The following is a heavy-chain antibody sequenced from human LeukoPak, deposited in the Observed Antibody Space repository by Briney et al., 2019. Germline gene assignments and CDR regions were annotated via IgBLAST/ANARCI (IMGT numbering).Heavy chain of an antibody. Sequence: GGSLRLSCAASGFTFTSYAMSWVRRAPGKGLEWVSAITGSGGTTYYADFVKGRFTISRDNSKNTLYLQMNGLRVEDTAVYYCAKMQGYFDYWGQGTLVTVSS. J-gene: IGHJ4*02. V-gene: IGHV3-23*01. CDR3: AKMQGYFDY. CDR1: GFTFTSYA. CDR2: ITGSGGTT.